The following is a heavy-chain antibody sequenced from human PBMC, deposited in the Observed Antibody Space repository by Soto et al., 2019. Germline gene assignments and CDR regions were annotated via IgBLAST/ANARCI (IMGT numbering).Heavy chain of an antibody. CDR3: ARGGHNIGWYRTFDS. CDR1: RGTFTTDA. Sequence: QVQLVQSGAEVKKPGSSVSVSCKSSRGTFTTDAISWVRQAPGQGLEWMGVIIPVFGPPIYAQKFQGRVSITADEPTSTANLELSNRRSEDTAVYYWARGGHNIGWYRTFDSWGQGTLVTVSS. J-gene: IGHJ4*02. CDR2: IIPVFGPP. D-gene: IGHD6-19*01. V-gene: IGHV1-69*01.